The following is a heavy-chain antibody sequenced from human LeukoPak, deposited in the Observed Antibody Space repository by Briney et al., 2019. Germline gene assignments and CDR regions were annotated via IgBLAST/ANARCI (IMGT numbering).Heavy chain of an antibody. CDR2: IKRDGSNT. D-gene: IGHD2-15*01. CDR1: GFTFREHS. CDR3: AKGGYASCFDP. V-gene: IGHV3-23*05. Sequence: PGGSLRLSCEASGFTFREHSMSWVPQAPGKGLEWVSTIKRDGSNTHYTDSVEGRFTISRDNSKNTLYLEMNTLRAEDTAVYYCAKGGYASCFDPWGQGTQVTVSS. J-gene: IGHJ5*02.